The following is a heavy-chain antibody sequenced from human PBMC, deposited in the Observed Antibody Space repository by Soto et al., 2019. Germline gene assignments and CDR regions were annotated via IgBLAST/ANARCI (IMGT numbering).Heavy chain of an antibody. Sequence: ASVKVSCKASGYTFTSYGISWLRQAPGQGLEWMGWISAYNGNTNYAQKLQGRVTMTTDTSTSTAYMELRSLRSDDTAVYYCARESSYDSSGYSSPYYYFDYWGQ. CDR1: GYTFTSYG. CDR3: ARESSYDSSGYSSPYYYFDY. CDR2: ISAYNGNT. J-gene: IGHJ4*01. V-gene: IGHV1-18*01. D-gene: IGHD3-22*01.